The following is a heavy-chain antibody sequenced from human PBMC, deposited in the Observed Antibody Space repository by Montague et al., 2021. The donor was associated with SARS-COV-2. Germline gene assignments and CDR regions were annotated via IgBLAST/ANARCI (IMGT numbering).Heavy chain of an antibody. V-gene: IGHV4-39*01. D-gene: IGHD3-9*01. CDR3: AVVDILTGYSLNY. CDR2: IYHTGRT. CDR1: HGSTSSSSYY. J-gene: IGHJ4*02. Sequence: SEILSLTCTVSHGSTSSSSYYWGWIRQPPGKGLEWIGGIYHTGRTYNNPSLKSRVTLSVDTSRNQFSLKVSSVTAAETAMYYCAVVDILTGYSLNYWGQGTLVTVSS.